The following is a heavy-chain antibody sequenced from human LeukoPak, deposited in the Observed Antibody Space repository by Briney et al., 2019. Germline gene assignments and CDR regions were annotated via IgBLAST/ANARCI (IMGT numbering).Heavy chain of an antibody. Sequence: KPSETLSLTCTVSGGSISSYYCSWIRQPPGKGLEWIRYIYYSGSTNYNPSLKSRVTISVDTSKNQFSLRLSSVTAAVTAVYHCARDTYYYDSSGYPVGYFDYWGQGTLVTVSS. CDR3: ARDTYYYDSSGYPVGYFDY. J-gene: IGHJ4*02. V-gene: IGHV4-59*01. CDR2: IYYSGST. CDR1: GGSISSYY. D-gene: IGHD3-22*01.